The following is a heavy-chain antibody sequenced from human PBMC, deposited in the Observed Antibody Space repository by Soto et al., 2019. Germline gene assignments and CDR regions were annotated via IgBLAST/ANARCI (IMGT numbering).Heavy chain of an antibody. V-gene: IGHV4-4*02. J-gene: IGHJ4*02. Sequence: QVQLQESGPGLVKPSGTLSLTFAVSGGLISSSNWWSWVRQPAGKGLEWIGEMYHSGSPNYTPSRKSRLTQSEDKAKNQFSLKLSSVPAADTAVYYCARLYSTRGPGDYWGQGTLVTVSS. CDR2: MYHSGSP. CDR3: ARLYSTRGPGDY. D-gene: IGHD3-10*01. CDR1: GGLISSSNW.